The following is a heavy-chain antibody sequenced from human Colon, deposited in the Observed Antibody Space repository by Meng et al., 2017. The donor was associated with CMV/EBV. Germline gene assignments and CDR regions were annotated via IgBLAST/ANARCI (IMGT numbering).Heavy chain of an antibody. CDR2: IYRRGST. CDR1: GGSISSSSYY. Sequence: SETLSLTCTVSGGSISSSSYYWGWIRQPPGKGLEWIGYIYRRGSTNYNPSLKSRVTMSVDTSNNQFYMRLNSVTAADTAVYYCARSIVAASPFGYWGQGTLVTVSS. CDR3: ARSIVAASPFGY. D-gene: IGHD5-12*01. V-gene: IGHV4-61*05. J-gene: IGHJ4*02.